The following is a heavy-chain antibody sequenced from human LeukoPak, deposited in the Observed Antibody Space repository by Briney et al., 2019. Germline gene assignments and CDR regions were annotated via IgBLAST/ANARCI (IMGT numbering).Heavy chain of an antibody. CDR2: IRSKANSYAT. CDR1: GFTFSGSA. V-gene: IGHV3-73*01. Sequence: PGGSLRLSCAASGFTFSGSAMHWVRQASGKGLEWVGRIRSKANSYATAYAASVKGRFTISRDESKNTAYLQMNSLKNEDTAVYYCTRWAENDAFDIWGQGTMVTVSS. CDR3: TRWAENDAFDI. J-gene: IGHJ3*02.